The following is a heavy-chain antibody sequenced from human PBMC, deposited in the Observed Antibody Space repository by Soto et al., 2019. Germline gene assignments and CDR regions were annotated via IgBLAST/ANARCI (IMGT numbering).Heavy chain of an antibody. J-gene: IGHJ6*03. D-gene: IGHD3-9*01. CDR1: GGSIISYC. V-gene: IGHV4-59*08. CDR2: IYYSGST. Sequence: SETLSLTCTVSGGSIISYCWLWIRKHQGKGLEWIGYIYYSGSTNYNPSLKSRVTISVDTSKNQFSLKLSSVTAADTAVYYCARHGNYDILTGYYYYMDVWGKGTTVTVSS. CDR3: ARHGNYDILTGYYYYMDV.